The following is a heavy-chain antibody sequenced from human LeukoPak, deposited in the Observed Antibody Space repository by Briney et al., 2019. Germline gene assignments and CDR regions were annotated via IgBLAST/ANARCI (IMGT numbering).Heavy chain of an antibody. CDR1: GGSISSYY. V-gene: IGHV4-4*07. Sequence: PSETLSLTCTVSGGSISSYYWSWIRQPAGKGLEWIGRIYTSGSTNYNPSLKSRVTISVDKSKNQFSLKLSSVTAADTAVYYCAGVSRAQGWFDPWGQGTLVTVSS. CDR2: IYTSGST. J-gene: IGHJ5*02. CDR3: AGVSRAQGWFDP.